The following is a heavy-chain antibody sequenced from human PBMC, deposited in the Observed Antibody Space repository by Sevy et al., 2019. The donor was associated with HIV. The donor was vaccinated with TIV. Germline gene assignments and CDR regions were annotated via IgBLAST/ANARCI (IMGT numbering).Heavy chain of an antibody. CDR3: ARDQWLGEPSIDS. CDR1: GFTFRRYG. J-gene: IGHJ4*02. V-gene: IGHV3-33*08. D-gene: IGHD5-12*01. Sequence: GGSLRLSCAVSGFTFRRYGMHWVRQAPGRGLEWVAVIWYDGSYKYYADSVKGRFTVSRDNSKNTVYLQLDNLRAEDTALYYCARDQWLGEPSIDSWGQGTLVTVSS. CDR2: IWYDGSYK.